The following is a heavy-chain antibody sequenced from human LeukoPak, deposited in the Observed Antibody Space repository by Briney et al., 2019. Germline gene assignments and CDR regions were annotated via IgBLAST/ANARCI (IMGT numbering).Heavy chain of an antibody. CDR3: ARRRMLGVSGGCCWFDP. CDR1: GGSISSYY. J-gene: IGHJ5*02. Sequence: PSETLSLTCTVSGGSISSYYWSWIRQPPGKGLEWIGYIHTSGSTNYNPSLKSRVTISVGTSKNQFSLKLSSVTAADTAVYYCARRRMLGVSGGCCWFDPWGQGTLVTVSS. D-gene: IGHD3-16*01. CDR2: IHTSGST. V-gene: IGHV4-4*09.